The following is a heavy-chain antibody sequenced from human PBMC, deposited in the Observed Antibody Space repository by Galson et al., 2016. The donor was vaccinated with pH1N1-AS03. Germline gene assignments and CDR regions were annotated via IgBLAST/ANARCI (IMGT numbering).Heavy chain of an antibody. D-gene: IGHD2-15*01. CDR1: GFTFSSYG. CDR2: LQYDESYR. J-gene: IGHJ4*02. V-gene: IGHV3-30*02. Sequence: SLRLSCAASGFTFSSYGMHWVRQAPGKGLEWVAFLQYDESYRNYADPVKGRFTISRDLSKSTLYLHMNSLRVDDTAVYFCVKEEGLGGQRDHWGQGTLVTVSS. CDR3: VKEEGLGGQRDH.